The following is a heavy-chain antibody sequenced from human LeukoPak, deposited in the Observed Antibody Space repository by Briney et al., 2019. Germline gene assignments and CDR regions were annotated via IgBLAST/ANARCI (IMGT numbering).Heavy chain of an antibody. CDR3: ARVRYCSTNRCYDREFDN. D-gene: IGHD2-2*01. CDR2: IYYSGNT. CDR1: GGSISNYY. V-gene: IGHV4-59*01. J-gene: IGHJ4*02. Sequence: SETLSLTCTVSGGSISNYYRSWIRQPPGKGLEWIGYIYYSGNTNYNPSLKSRVTISVDTSKNQFSLKLNSVTAADTAVYYCARVRYCSTNRCYDREFDNWGQGTLVTVSS.